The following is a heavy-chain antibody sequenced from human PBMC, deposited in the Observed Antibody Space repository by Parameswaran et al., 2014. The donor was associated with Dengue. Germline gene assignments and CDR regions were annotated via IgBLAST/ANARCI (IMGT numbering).Heavy chain of an antibody. Sequence: VRQAPGKGLEWVSYISSSSSYTNYADSVKGRFTISRDNAKNSLYLQMNSLRAEDTAVYYCARDHLYSGYDEDYWGQGTLVTVSS. D-gene: IGHD5-12*01. V-gene: IGHV3-11*06. CDR3: ARDHLYSGYDEDY. J-gene: IGHJ4*02. CDR2: ISSSSSYT.